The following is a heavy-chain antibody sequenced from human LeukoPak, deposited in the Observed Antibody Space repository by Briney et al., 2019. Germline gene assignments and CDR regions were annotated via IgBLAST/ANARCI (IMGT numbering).Heavy chain of an antibody. CDR1: GGSFSGYY. D-gene: IGHD5-18*01. Sequence: SETLSLTCAVYGGSFSGYYWSWIRQPPGKGLEWVGGINHSGSSNYNPSLKSRVTISVDTSKNQFSLKLSSVTAADTAVYYCARDRRIQLWTTGLYYFDYWGQGTLVTVSS. CDR3: ARDRRIQLWTTGLYYFDY. CDR2: INHSGSS. V-gene: IGHV4-34*01. J-gene: IGHJ4*02.